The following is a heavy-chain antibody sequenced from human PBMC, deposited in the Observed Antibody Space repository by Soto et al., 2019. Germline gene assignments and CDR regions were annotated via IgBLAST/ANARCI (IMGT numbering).Heavy chain of an antibody. J-gene: IGHJ6*01. CDR3: AVGCSRGSCYARGYYGMDV. V-gene: IGHV3-30-3*01. CDR2: ISYDGSNK. CDR1: GFTFSSYA. D-gene: IGHD2-15*01. Sequence: QVQLVESGGGVVQPGRSLRLSCAASGFTFSSYAMHWVRQAPGKGLEWVAVISYDGSNKYYADSVKGRFTISRDNSKNTLYLQMNSLRAEDTAVDYCAVGCSRGSCYARGYYGMDVW.